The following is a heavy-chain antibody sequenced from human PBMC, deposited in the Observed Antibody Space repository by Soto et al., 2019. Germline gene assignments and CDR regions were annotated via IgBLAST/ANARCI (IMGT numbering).Heavy chain of an antibody. CDR2: ISTYNGNT. CDR1: GYTFTSYG. Sequence: QVQLVQSGAEVKTPGASVKFSCKASGYTFTSYGITWVRQAPGQGLEWMGWISTYNGNTNNAQRLQGRVTMTTDTSTSTAYMELRSLRSDDMAVYYCARDTYGLFDSWGQGTLVTVSS. V-gene: IGHV1-18*03. J-gene: IGHJ4*02. D-gene: IGHD3-10*01. CDR3: ARDTYGLFDS.